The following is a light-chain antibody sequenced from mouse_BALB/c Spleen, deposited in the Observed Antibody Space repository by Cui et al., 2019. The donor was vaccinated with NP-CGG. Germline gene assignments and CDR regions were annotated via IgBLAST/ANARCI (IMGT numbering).Light chain of an antibody. Sequence: QAVVTQESALTTSPGETVTLTCRSSTGAVTTSNYANWVQEKSDHLFTGLISGIKNRAPGVPARFSGSLIGDKAALTITGAQTEDEAIYFCALWYSNHWVFGGGTKLTVL. V-gene: IGLV1*01. CDR3: ALWYSNHWV. CDR1: TGAVTTSNY. CDR2: GIK. J-gene: IGLJ1*01.